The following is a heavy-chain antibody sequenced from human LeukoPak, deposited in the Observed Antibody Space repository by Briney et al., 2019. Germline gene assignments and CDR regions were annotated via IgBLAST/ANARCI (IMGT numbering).Heavy chain of an antibody. V-gene: IGHV4-31*03. D-gene: IGHD3-3*01. CDR2: IYYSGST. CDR3: ALSTPRYYDFWSGYSDYYGMDV. J-gene: IGHJ6*02. CDR1: GGSISSGGYY. Sequence: PSETLSLTCTVSGGSISSGGYYWSWIRQHPGKGLEWIGYIYYSGSTYYNPSLKSRVTISVDTSKNQFSLKLSSVTAADTAVYYCALSTPRYYDFWSGYSDYYGMDVWGQGTTVTVSS.